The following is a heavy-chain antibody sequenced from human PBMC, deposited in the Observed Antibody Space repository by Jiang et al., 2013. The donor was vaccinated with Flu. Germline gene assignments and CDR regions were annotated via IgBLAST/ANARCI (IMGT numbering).Heavy chain of an antibody. CDR3: ARDRVATIGGGYFDY. CDR2: ISYDGSNK. D-gene: IGHD5-24*01. Sequence: VAVISYDGSNKYYADSVKGRFTISRDNSKNTLYLQMNSLRAEDTAVYYCARDRVATIGGGYFDYWGQGTLVTVSS. J-gene: IGHJ4*02. V-gene: IGHV3-30*07.